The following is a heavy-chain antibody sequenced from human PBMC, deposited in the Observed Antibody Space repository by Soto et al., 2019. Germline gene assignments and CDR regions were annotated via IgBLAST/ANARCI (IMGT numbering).Heavy chain of an antibody. Sequence: QVQLVESGGGVVQPGRSLRLSCAASGFTFSSYGMHWVRQAPGKGLEWVAVIWYDGSNKYYADSVKGRFTISRDNSKNTLYLQMNSLRAEDTAVYYCAREYSSGWVRGYGMDVWGQGTTVTVSS. V-gene: IGHV3-33*01. CDR1: GFTFSSYG. J-gene: IGHJ6*02. D-gene: IGHD6-19*01. CDR3: AREYSSGWVRGYGMDV. CDR2: IWYDGSNK.